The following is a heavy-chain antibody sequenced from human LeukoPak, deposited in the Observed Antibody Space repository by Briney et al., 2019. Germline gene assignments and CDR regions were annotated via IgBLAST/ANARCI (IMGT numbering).Heavy chain of an antibody. D-gene: IGHD3-16*02. Sequence: AGGSLRLSCAASGFTFRSYGIHWVRQAPGKGLEYVSAISSNGGSTYYANSVKGRFTISRDNSKNTLYLQMGSLRAEDMAVYYCARAQNLRLGELSPFDYWAREPWSPSPQ. CDR2: ISSNGGST. V-gene: IGHV3-64*01. J-gene: IGHJ4*02. CDR3: ARAQNLRLGELSPFDY. CDR1: GFTFRSYG.